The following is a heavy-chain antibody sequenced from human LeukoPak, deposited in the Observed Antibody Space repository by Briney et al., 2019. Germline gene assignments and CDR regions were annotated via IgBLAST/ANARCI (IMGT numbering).Heavy chain of an antibody. CDR3: ARVLHKRNYDSTTYYGY. D-gene: IGHD3-22*01. CDR2: ISSSSSTI. Sequence: GGSLRLSCAASGFTFSSYSMNWVRQAPGKGLEWVSYISSSSSTIYYADSVKGRFTISRDNAKNSLYLQMDSLRAEDTAVYYCARVLHKRNYDSTTYYGYWGQGTLVTVSS. V-gene: IGHV3-48*01. J-gene: IGHJ4*02. CDR1: GFTFSSYS.